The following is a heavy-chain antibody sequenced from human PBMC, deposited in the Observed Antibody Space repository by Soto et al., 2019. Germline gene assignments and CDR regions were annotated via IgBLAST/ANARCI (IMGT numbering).Heavy chain of an antibody. CDR2: IYYSGSA. V-gene: IGHV4-39*07. J-gene: IGHJ4*02. CDR3: ARAVPGSTGTHHSGSGIFYVSPFDY. D-gene: IGHD3-10*01. CDR1: GGSISSSTYY. Sequence: SETLSLTCVVSGGSISSSTYYWGWIRQPPGKGPEWIGSIYYSGSAYYSPSLKSRLTISVDPSKNQFSLKLTSVTAADTAVYYCARAVPGSTGTHHSGSGIFYVSPFDYWGQGALVTVSS.